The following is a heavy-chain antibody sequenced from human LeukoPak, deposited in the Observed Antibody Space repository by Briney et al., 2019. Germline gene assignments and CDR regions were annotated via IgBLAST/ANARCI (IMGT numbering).Heavy chain of an antibody. CDR3: AREPAVAGTYDY. CDR2: IYSGGST. V-gene: IGHV3-53*01. D-gene: IGHD6-19*01. CDR1: GFTVSSNY. J-gene: IGHJ4*02. Sequence: GGSLRLSCAASGFTVSSNYMSWVRQAPGKGLEWVSVIYSGGSTYYADSVKGRFTISRDNSKNTLYLQMNSLRAEDTAVYYCAREPAVAGTYDYWGQGTLVTVSS.